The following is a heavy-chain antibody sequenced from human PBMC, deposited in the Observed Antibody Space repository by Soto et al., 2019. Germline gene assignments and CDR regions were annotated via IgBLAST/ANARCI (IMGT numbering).Heavy chain of an antibody. CDR1: GFTFSSYS. D-gene: IGHD3-10*01. J-gene: IGHJ4*02. CDR2: ISSSSSTI. CDR3: ARVLWFGELFPTYYFDY. Sequence: GGSLRLSCAASGFTFSSYSMNWFRQAPGKGLEWVSCISSSSSTIYYADSVKGRFTISRDNAKNSLYLQMNSLRDEDTAVYYCARVLWFGELFPTYYFDYWGQGTLVTVSS. V-gene: IGHV3-48*02.